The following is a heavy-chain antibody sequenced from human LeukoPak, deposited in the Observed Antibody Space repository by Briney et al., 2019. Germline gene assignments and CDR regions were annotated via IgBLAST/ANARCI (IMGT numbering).Heavy chain of an antibody. V-gene: IGHV3-30*18. Sequence: PGGSLRLSCAASGFTFSSYGMHWVRQAPGKGPEWVAAVSYDGGNKYYADSVKGRFTISRDNSKDTLYLQMNSLRAEDTAVYYCAKAHPPAYGMDVWGQGTTVTVSS. CDR3: AKAHPPAYGMDV. CDR1: GFTFSSYG. CDR2: VSYDGGNK. J-gene: IGHJ6*02.